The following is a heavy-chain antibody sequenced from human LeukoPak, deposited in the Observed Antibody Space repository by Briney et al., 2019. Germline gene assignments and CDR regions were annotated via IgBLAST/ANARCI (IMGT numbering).Heavy chain of an antibody. CDR1: GFIFNNYG. D-gene: IGHD3-22*01. V-gene: IGHV3-23*01. CDR2: ISNDGGGT. J-gene: IGHJ4*02. CDR3: AKGSSGYFFDL. Sequence: GGSLRLSCTASGFIFNNYGLIWVRRAPGKGLEWVSAISNDGGGTNYADFVKGRFTISRDNPKNTLFLQMNSLRAEDTALYYCAKGSSGYFFDLWGQGTLVTVSS.